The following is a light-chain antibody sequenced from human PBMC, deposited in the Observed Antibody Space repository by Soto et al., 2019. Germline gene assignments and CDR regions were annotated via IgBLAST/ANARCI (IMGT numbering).Light chain of an antibody. J-gene: IGKJ2*01. V-gene: IGKV2-28*01. CDR2: WGS. CDR1: QSLVHRDGHTF. CDR3: MQALQTPYT. Sequence: DIVMTQSPLSLPVTPGEPASISCRSSQSLVHRDGHTFFDWYLQKPGQSPQLLIYWGSYRAPGVPDRFSGSESGTDFTLKISRVEAEDVGVYYCMQALQTPYTFGQGTKLDIK.